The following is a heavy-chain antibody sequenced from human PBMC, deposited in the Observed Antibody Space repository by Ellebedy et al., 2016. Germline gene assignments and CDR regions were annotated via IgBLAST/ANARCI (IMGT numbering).Heavy chain of an antibody. Sequence: SVKVSXXASGGTFSSYAISWVRQAPGQGLEWMGGIIPIFGTANYAQKFQGRVTITADESTSTAYMELSSLRSEDTAVYYCARGRCSGGSCYSLSYYYYYYMDVWGKGTTVTVSS. CDR3: ARGRCSGGSCYSLSYYYYYYMDV. V-gene: IGHV1-69*13. CDR1: GGTFSSYA. CDR2: IIPIFGTA. D-gene: IGHD2-15*01. J-gene: IGHJ6*03.